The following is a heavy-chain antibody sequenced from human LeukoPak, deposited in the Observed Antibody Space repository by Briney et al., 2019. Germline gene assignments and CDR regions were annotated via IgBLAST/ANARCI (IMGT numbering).Heavy chain of an antibody. CDR3: ARMGHDILVPSGMDV. V-gene: IGHV3-23*01. J-gene: IGHJ6*02. Sequence: GGSLRLSCAASGVTLGTYAMSWVRQAPGKGLEWVSAISGSGGSTYYADSVKGRFTISRDNAKNTLCVQMNSLRAEDTAVYYCARMGHDILVPSGMDVWGQGTTVTVSS. CDR1: GVTLGTYA. D-gene: IGHD1-1*01. CDR2: ISGSGGST.